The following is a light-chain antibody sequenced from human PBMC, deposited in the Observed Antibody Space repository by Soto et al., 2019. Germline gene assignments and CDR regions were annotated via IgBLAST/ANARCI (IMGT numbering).Light chain of an antibody. J-gene: IGLJ1*01. CDR1: SGDVGAYDY. V-gene: IGLV2-8*01. CDR2: EVT. CDR3: SSYEGSKYPYV. Sequence: QSAVTRPPSASGSTGQSVTISCTGTSGDVGAYDYVSWYQQHPGKAPKLLINEVTKRPLGVPDRFSGSKSGNEASLTVSGLQAEDEADYSCSSYEGSKYPYVFGTGTKVTVL.